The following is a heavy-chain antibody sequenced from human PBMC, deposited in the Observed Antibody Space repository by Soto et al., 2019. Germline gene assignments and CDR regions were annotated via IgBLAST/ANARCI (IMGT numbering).Heavy chain of an antibody. Sequence: SVKGSCKASGGTLSSYAISWVRQAPGQGLEWMGGIIPIFGTANYAQKFQGRVTITADKSTSKAYMELSSLRSEDTAVYYCERPHGAAPTRGAFDIWGQGTMVTV. CDR2: IIPIFGTA. CDR1: GGTLSSYA. CDR3: ERPHGAAPTRGAFDI. J-gene: IGHJ3*02. V-gene: IGHV1-69*06. D-gene: IGHD6-6*01.